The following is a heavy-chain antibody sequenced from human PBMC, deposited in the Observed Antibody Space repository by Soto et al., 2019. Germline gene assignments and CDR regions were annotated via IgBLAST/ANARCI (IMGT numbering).Heavy chain of an antibody. D-gene: IGHD4-17*01. CDR2: IIPILDIA. CDR3: ARDVGLGPVTVSTHVDY. J-gene: IGHJ4*02. Sequence: QVQLVQSGAEVKKPGSSVKVSCKASGGTVSNYTITWVRQAPGQGLEWMGRIIPILDIANYAKKFQGRVTITADKSTSTAYMELSSLRYDDTAVYYCARDVGLGPVTVSTHVDYWGQGTLVIVSS. V-gene: IGHV1-69*08. CDR1: GGTVSNYT.